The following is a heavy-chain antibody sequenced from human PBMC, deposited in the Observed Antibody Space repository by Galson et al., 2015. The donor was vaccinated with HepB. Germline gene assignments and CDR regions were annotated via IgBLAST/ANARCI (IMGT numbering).Heavy chain of an antibody. CDR1: GDSVSSDSAA. V-gene: IGHV6-1*01. Sequence: CAISGDSVSSDSAAWNWIRQSPSRGLEWLGRTYHRSRWYYDYAVSVQSRIIINSDTSKNQFSLQLKSVTPEDTAVYYCARDGYLGLLYCFDYWSQGTLVTFTS. CDR3: ARDGYLGLLYCFDY. D-gene: IGHD2/OR15-2a*01. J-gene: IGHJ4*02. CDR2: TYHRSRWYY.